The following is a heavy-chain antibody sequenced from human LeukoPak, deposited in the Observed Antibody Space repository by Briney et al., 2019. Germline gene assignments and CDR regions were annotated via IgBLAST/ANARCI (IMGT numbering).Heavy chain of an antibody. Sequence: ASLKLPCKASGYTFTGYYMHWVRQAPGQGLEWMGWINPNSGGTNYAQKFQGRVTMTRDTSISTAYMELSRLRSDDTAVYWCARRMAAAGMYYFDYWGQEPLHTLSS. CDR2: INPNSGGT. V-gene: IGHV1-2*02. CDR1: GYTFTGYY. D-gene: IGHD6-13*01. CDR3: ARRMAAAGMYYFDY. J-gene: IGHJ4*02.